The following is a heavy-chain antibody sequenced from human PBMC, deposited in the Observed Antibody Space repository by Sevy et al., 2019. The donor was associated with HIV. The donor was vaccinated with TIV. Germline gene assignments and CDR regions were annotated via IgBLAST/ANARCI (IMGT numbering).Heavy chain of an antibody. V-gene: IGHV3-21*01. CDR2: ISSTSSYI. CDR1: GFTFSTYS. Sequence: WGSLRLSCAASGFTFSTYSMNWVRQAPGKGLEWVSSISSTSSYIEYAYSVKGRFTISRDNAKNSLYLQMNNLRAEDTAVYYCARDYNSGWRKFNLFDPWGQGTLVTVSS. D-gene: IGHD6-19*01. CDR3: ARDYNSGWRKFNLFDP. J-gene: IGHJ5*02.